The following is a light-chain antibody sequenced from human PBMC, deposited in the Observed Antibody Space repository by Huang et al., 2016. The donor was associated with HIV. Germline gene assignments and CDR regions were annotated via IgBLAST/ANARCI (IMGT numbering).Light chain of an antibody. Sequence: AVQMTQSPSSLSASVGDRITITCRVSQGVRGDLGWYQQKPGKAPKLLIYGTSTLQSGVPSRFSGSGSGTHYTLSINSLQPEDFAAYYCLQAATYPWTFGQGTKVEIK. CDR3: LQAATYPWT. CDR1: QGVRGD. CDR2: GTS. J-gene: IGKJ1*01. V-gene: IGKV1-6*01.